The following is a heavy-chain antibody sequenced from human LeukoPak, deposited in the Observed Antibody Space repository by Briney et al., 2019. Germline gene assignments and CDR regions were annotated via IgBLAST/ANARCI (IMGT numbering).Heavy chain of an antibody. V-gene: IGHV3-7*01. CDR2: IKQDGSEK. J-gene: IGHJ6*03. D-gene: IGHD2-2*01. CDR3: VKGAAGGGGGTNYYYYYIDV. CDR1: GFTFSSYW. Sequence: GGSLRLSCAASGFTFSSYWMSWVRQAPGKGLEWVANIKQDGSEKYYVDSVKGRFTISRDNAKNSLHMQMNSLRAEDTAVYYWVKGAAGGGGGTNYYYYYIDVWGKGTTVTVSS.